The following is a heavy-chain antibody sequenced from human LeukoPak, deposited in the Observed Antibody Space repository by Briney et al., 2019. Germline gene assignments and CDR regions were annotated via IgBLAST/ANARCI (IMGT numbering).Heavy chain of an antibody. CDR2: IYHSGSN. CDR1: GYSISSGYY. Sequence: SETLSLTCTVSGYSISSGYYWGWIRQPPGKGLEWIGSIYHSGSNYYTPSLKSRVTISVDTSTNQFSLKLSSVTAADTAVYYCARVHFLRHIVVVVAARGGVTGHFDYWGQGTLVTVSS. J-gene: IGHJ4*02. CDR3: ARVHFLRHIVVVVAARGGVTGHFDY. D-gene: IGHD2-15*01. V-gene: IGHV4-38-2*02.